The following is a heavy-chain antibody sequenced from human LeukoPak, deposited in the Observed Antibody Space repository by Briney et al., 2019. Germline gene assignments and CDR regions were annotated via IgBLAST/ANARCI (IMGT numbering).Heavy chain of an antibody. CDR3: ARERYYDILTVDY. J-gene: IGHJ4*02. V-gene: IGHV3-33*01. CDR1: GFTFSNYG. D-gene: IGHD3-9*01. Sequence: PGRSLRLSCAASGFTFSNYGMHWVRQAPGKGLEWVTLIWYDGSNKYNADSVKGRFTISRDNSKNTLYLQMNSLRAEDTAVYYCARERYYDILTVDYWGQGTLVTVSS. CDR2: IWYDGSNK.